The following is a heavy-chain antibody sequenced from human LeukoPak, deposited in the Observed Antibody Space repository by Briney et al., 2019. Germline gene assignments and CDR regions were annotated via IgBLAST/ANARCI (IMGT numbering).Heavy chain of an antibody. J-gene: IGHJ5*02. CDR1: GFTFSSYA. D-gene: IGHD5-24*01. V-gene: IGHV3-23*01. CDR3: AEDVRYP. CDR2: ISGSGSST. Sequence: GGSLRLSCAASGFTFSSYAMSWVRQAPGKGLEWVSGISGSGSSTYYADSVKGRFTISRDNTQNSLYLQMNSMTAEAPAVYYCAEDVRYPWGGGTLVSVSS.